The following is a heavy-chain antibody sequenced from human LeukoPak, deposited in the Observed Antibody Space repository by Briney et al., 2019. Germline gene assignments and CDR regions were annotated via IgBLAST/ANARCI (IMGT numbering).Heavy chain of an antibody. CDR3: AREDPDRKIDC. J-gene: IGHJ4*02. V-gene: IGHV4-4*02. CDR2: IYHSGFT. Sequence: SGTLSLTCGVSGGSISSTNWWSWVRQPPGKGLEWIGEIYHSGFTNYSPSLKSRVTISVDKSKNQFSLKLNSMTAADTAMYYCAREDPDRKIDCWGQGTLVTVPS. D-gene: IGHD1-14*01. CDR1: GGSISSTNW.